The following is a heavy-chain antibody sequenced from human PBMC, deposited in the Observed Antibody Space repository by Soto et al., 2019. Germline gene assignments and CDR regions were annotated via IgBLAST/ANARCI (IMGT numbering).Heavy chain of an antibody. Sequence: QVQLVESGGGVVQPGRSLRLSCAASGFTFSSYGMHWVRQAPGKGLEWVAVISYDGSNKYYADSVKGRFTISRDNSKNTLHLQMNRLRADDTAVYYCAKDAVAAPGGFDDWGQGTLVTVSS. CDR3: AKDAVAAPGGFDD. CDR2: ISYDGSNK. D-gene: IGHD2-15*01. CDR1: GFTFSSYG. V-gene: IGHV3-30*18. J-gene: IGHJ4*02.